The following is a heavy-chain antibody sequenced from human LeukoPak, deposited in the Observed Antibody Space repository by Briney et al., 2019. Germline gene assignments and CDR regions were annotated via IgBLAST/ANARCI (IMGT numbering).Heavy chain of an antibody. D-gene: IGHD3-22*01. J-gene: IGHJ4*02. CDR3: ASQFLLPFDY. CDR2: TIPILGIA. Sequence: GASVTVSCKAPGDTFGIYAISWVRQAHGQGLEWMGRTIPILGIAKYAQKFQGRLTITADTSTSTAYMQLTNLRSDDTAVYYCASQFLLPFDYWGRGTLVTVSS. CDR1: GDTFGIYA. V-gene: IGHV1-69*04.